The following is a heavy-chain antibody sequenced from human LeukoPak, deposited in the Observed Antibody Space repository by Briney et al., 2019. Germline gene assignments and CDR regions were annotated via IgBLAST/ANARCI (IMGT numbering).Heavy chain of an antibody. D-gene: IGHD3-9*01. CDR1: GFTFSRFW. Sequence: GGSLRLSCAASGFTFSRFWMTWVRQAPGKGLEWISYISSSGSTIYYADSVKGQFTISRDNAKNSLYLQMNSLRAEDTAVYYCASTILRYFDWLSTDAFDIWGQGTMVTVSS. J-gene: IGHJ3*02. CDR2: ISSSGSTI. CDR3: ASTILRYFDWLSTDAFDI. V-gene: IGHV3-48*04.